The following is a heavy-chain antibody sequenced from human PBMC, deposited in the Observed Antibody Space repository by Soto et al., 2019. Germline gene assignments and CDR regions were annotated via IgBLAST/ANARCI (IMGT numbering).Heavy chain of an antibody. CDR2: IVPMFGTS. CDR1: GDTSTRYA. D-gene: IGHD3-3*01. CDR3: NRGSEYDFWSGYL. Sequence: QERLVQSGAEVRKPGSSVQVSCKVTGDTSTRYAINWVRQAPGQGLEWMGGIVPMFGTSKYAQKFQGRVTITADTSTNIAYMELRSLRSEDTAVYYCNRGSEYDFWSGYLWGQGTLVSVSS. J-gene: IGHJ4*02. V-gene: IGHV1-69*06.